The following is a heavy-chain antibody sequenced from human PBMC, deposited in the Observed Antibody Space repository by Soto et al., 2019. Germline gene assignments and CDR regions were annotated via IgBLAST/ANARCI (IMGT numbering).Heavy chain of an antibody. CDR2: IKPDGSEK. CDR1: GFTFSSYW. Sequence: EVQLVESGGGLVQPGGSLRLSCAASGFTFSSYWMSWVRQAPGKGLEWVANIKPDGSEKYYVDSVRGRFTISRDNVENSLNLQMNSLRSEDAALYYCARDEARPLGYWGQGTLATVSS. J-gene: IGHJ4*02. V-gene: IGHV3-7*01. D-gene: IGHD6-6*01. CDR3: ARDEARPLGY.